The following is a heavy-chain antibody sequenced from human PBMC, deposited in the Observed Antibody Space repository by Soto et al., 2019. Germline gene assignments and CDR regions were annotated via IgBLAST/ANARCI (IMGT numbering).Heavy chain of an antibody. CDR2: IYSGGST. D-gene: IGHD2-21*02. CDR3: ATGGNSRFFSLYYCYYGMDV. V-gene: IGHV3-53*01. Sequence: GGSLRLSCAASGFTISSNYMSWVRQAPGKGLEWVSVIYSGGSTYYADSVKGRFTISRDNSKNTLYLQMNSLRAEDTAVYYCATGGNSRFFSLYYCYYGMDVCGQGTTVTVSS. J-gene: IGHJ6*02. CDR1: GFTISSNY.